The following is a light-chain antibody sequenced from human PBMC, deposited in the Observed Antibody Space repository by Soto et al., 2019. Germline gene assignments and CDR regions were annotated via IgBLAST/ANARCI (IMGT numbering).Light chain of an antibody. CDR2: EVS. Sequence: QSVLTQPASVSGSPGQSSTISCTGTSSDVGGYNYVSWYQQHPGKAPKLMIYEVSNRPSGVSNRFSGSKSGNTASLTISRLQADDEADYYCSSYTSSSTRVFGGGTKVTVL. CDR1: SSDVGGYNY. J-gene: IGLJ2*01. V-gene: IGLV2-14*01. CDR3: SSYTSSSTRV.